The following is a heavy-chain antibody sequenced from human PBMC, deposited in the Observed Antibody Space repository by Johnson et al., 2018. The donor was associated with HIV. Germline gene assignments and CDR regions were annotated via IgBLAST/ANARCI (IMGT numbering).Heavy chain of an antibody. CDR2: IGTAGDT. CDR3: ARGKAWIQRWDDAFDI. V-gene: IGHV3-13*01. J-gene: IGHJ3*02. CDR1: GFTFSSYD. D-gene: IGHD5-18*01. Sequence: VQLVESGGGLVQPGGSLRPSCAASGFTFSSYDMHWVRQATGKGLEWVSAIGTAGDTYYPGSVKGRFTISRENAKNTLYVHMNSLRAEDTDVYYCARGKAWIQRWDDAFDIWGQGTMVTVSS.